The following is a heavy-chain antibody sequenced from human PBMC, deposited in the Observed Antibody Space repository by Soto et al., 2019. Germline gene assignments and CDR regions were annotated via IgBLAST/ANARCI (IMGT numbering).Heavy chain of an antibody. CDR2: ISYDGSYQ. CDR3: EKDEISKTIRGDAFNF. V-gene: IGHV3-30*18. J-gene: IGHJ3*01. Sequence: PGGSLRLSCAASGFTFSSDGMHWVRRAPGKGLEWVAVISYDGSYQYYVDSVKGRFTISRDNSKNTLYLQMNSLRAEETAVYYCEKDEISKTIRGDAFNFWGQGTMVTVSS. CDR1: GFTFSSDG. D-gene: IGHD1-7*01.